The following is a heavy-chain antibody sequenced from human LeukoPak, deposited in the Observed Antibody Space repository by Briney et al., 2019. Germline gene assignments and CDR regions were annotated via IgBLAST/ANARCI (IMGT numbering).Heavy chain of an antibody. CDR3: AGHYGSGSYYAY. J-gene: IGHJ4*02. D-gene: IGHD3-10*01. CDR2: NYYSGST. CDR1: GGSISSYY. Sequence: PSETLSLTCTVSGGSISSYYWSWIRQPPGKGLEWIGYNYYSGSTNYNPSLKSRVTISVDTSKNQFSLKLSSVTAADTAVYYCAGHYGSGSYYAYWGQGTLVTVSS. V-gene: IGHV4-59*01.